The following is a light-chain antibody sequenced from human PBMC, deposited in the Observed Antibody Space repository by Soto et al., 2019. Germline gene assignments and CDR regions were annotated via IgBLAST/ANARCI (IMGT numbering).Light chain of an antibody. J-gene: IGKJ1*01. CDR1: QNINSN. CDR2: GAF. Sequence: EIVMTLSPATLSVSPGERATLSCRASQNINSNLAWYQQKPGQGPRLLIYGAFTRATGVPDRFTGSGSGTEFTLTISSLQSEDFAVYYCQQYNKWLTWTFGQGTKVDIK. V-gene: IGKV3-15*01. CDR3: QQYNKWLTWT.